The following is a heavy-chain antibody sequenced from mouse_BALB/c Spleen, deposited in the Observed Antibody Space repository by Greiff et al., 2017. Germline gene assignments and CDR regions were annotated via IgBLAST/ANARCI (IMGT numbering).Heavy chain of an antibody. J-gene: IGHJ3*01. Sequence: QVQLQQPGAELVKPGTSVKLSCNASGYNFTSYWINWVKLRPGQGLEWIGDIYPGSGSTNYNEKFKSKATLTVDTSSSTAYMQLSSLASEDSALYYCASPAYYRSAWFAYWGQGTLVTVSA. D-gene: IGHD2-14*01. CDR2: IYPGSGST. V-gene: IGHV1-55*01. CDR1: GYNFTSYW. CDR3: ASPAYYRSAWFAY.